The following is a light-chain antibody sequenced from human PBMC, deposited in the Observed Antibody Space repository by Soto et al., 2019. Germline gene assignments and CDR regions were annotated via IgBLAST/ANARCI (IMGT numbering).Light chain of an antibody. Sequence: QSMLTQPPSASGSPGQSVTISCTGTSSDVGGYNYVSWYQQHPGKAPKLMIYEVSKRPSGVPDRFSGSKSGNTASLTVSGLQAEDEADYYCRSYARRNIPYVLGSGTKVTVL. CDR2: EVS. V-gene: IGLV2-8*01. CDR1: SSDVGGYNY. J-gene: IGLJ1*01. CDR3: RSYARRNIPYV.